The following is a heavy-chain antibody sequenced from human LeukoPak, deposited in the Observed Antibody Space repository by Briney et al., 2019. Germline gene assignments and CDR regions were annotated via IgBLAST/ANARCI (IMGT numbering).Heavy chain of an antibody. CDR2: ISYDGSNE. D-gene: IGHD5-18*01. J-gene: IGHJ4*02. Sequence: GGSLRLSCAASGFTFSSYVMHWVRQAPGKGLEWVAIISYDGSNEYYADSVKGRFTISRDNSKNTLYLQMNSLRAEDTAVYYCAKGRKTDTAILNYWGQGTLVTVSS. CDR1: GFTFSSYV. V-gene: IGHV3-30*04. CDR3: AKGRKTDTAILNY.